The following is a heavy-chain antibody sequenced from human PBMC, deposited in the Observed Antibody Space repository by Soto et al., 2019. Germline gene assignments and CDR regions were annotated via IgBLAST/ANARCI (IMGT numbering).Heavy chain of an antibody. CDR2: ISSSSSYI. Sequence: PGGSLRLSCAASGFTFSSYSMNWVRQAPGKGLEWASSISSSSSYIYYADSVKGRFTISRDNAKNSLYLQMNSLRAEDTAVYYCARDSTIAARHAFDICGQGTMVTV. J-gene: IGHJ3*02. CDR1: GFTFSSYS. D-gene: IGHD6-6*01. V-gene: IGHV3-21*01. CDR3: ARDSTIAARHAFDI.